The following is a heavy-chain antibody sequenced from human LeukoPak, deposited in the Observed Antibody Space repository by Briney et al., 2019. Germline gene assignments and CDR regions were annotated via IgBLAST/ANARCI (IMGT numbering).Heavy chain of an antibody. Sequence: GGSLRLSCAASGFTFSSYAMSWVRQAPGKGLEWVSAISGSGGSTYYADSVKGRFTISRDNSKNTLYLQMNSLRAEDTAVYYCAKGGGSRSWYDWESDYWGQGPLVTVSS. CDR1: GFTFSSYA. CDR2: ISGSGGST. J-gene: IGHJ4*02. CDR3: AKGGGSRSWYDWESDY. V-gene: IGHV3-23*01. D-gene: IGHD6-13*01.